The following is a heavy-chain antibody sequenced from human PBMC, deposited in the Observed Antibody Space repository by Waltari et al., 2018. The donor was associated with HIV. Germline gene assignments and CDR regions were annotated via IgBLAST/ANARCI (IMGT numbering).Heavy chain of an antibody. CDR2: YWSDGVEI. CDR1: GFTFGTFA. Sequence: QVQLVESGGGVVQPGTSLTLSFAVSGFTFGTFAIHWVRQSPGQGLEWLAVYWSDGVEISYADSVKGRFTISRDSSQKTLYLHLTSLRAEDTALYFCARGYSSSRWIPLYHWGRGTLVTVSS. D-gene: IGHD6-6*01. CDR3: ARGYSSSRWIPLYH. V-gene: IGHV3-33*01. J-gene: IGHJ4*02.